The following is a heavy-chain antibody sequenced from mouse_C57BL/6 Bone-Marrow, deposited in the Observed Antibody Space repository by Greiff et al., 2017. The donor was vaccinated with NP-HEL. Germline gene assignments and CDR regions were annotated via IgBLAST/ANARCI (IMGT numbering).Heavy chain of an antibody. CDR1: GYTFTSYG. CDR2: IYPRSGNT. D-gene: IGHD4-1*02. CDR3: ARAPNWDVGYAMDY. V-gene: IGHV1-81*01. J-gene: IGHJ4*01. Sequence: QVQLKQSGAELARPGASVKLSCKASGYTFTSYGISWVKQRTGQGLEWIGEIYPRSGNTYYNEKFKGKATLTADKSSSTAYMELRSLTSEDSAVYFCARAPNWDVGYAMDYWGQGTSVTVSS.